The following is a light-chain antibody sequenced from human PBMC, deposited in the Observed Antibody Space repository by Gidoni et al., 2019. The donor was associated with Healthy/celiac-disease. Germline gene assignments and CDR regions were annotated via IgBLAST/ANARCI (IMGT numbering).Light chain of an antibody. Sequence: EIVMTQSPATLSGSPGERATLSCRASQSVSSNLAWYQQKPGQAPRLLIYGASTRATGIPARFSGSGSGTEFTLTISSLQSEDFAVYYCQQYNNWPRAITFGQGTRLEIK. J-gene: IGKJ5*01. CDR2: GAS. CDR1: QSVSSN. V-gene: IGKV3-15*01. CDR3: QQYNNWPRAIT.